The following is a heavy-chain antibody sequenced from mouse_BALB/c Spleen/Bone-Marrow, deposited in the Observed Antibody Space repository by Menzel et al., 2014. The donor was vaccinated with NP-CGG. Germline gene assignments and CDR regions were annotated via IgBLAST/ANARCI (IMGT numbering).Heavy chain of an antibody. V-gene: IGHV6-6*02. Sequence: DVMLVESGGGLVQPGGSMKLSCVASGFTFSNYWINWVRQSPEKGLEWVAEIRLKSHNYATRYAESVKGRFTISRDDSKSSVYLQMNNLRAEDTGIYYCNTGFAYWGQGTLVTVSA. CDR1: GFTFSNYW. CDR3: NTGFAY. J-gene: IGHJ3*01. CDR2: IRLKSHNYAT.